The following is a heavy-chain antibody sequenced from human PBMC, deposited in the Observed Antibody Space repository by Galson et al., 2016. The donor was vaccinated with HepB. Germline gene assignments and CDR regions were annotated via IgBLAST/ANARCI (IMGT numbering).Heavy chain of an antibody. CDR3: SRISGYTYGHDFDY. J-gene: IGHJ4*02. CDR2: VRSNTYGGTT. Sequence: SLRLSCATSGFTFADYAMTWFRQTPGEGLEWVGFVRSNTYGGTTDYAASVEGRFTISRDDSKSIAYLQMNSLKTEDTAVYYCSRISGYTYGHDFDYWGQGTLVTVSS. V-gene: IGHV3-49*03. CDR1: GFTFADYA. D-gene: IGHD5-18*01.